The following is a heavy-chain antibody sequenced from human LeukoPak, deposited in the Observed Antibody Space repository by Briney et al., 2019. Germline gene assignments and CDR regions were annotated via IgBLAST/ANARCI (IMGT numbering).Heavy chain of an antibody. V-gene: IGHV3-30*03. Sequence: GGSLRLSCAASGFTFSSYGMHWVRQAPGKGLEWVAVMSYDGSNKYYADSVKGRFTISRDNSKNTLYLQMNSLRAEDTAVYYCATSSGYSYGSFDYWGQGTLVTVSS. CDR1: GFTFSSYG. CDR2: MSYDGSNK. D-gene: IGHD5-18*01. CDR3: ATSSGYSYGSFDY. J-gene: IGHJ4*02.